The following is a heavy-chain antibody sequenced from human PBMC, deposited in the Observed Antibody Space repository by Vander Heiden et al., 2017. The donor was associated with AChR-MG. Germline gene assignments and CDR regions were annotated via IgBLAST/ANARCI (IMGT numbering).Heavy chain of an antibody. Sequence: QVQLQQWGAGLLKPSETLSLTCAVYGGSFSGYYRSWIREPAGRGLEWIGEINHSGSTNYNPSLKSRVTISVDTSKNQFSLKLSSVTAADTAVYYCARGLGHVRDYYDSSGYYRVFSAKFLYGMDVWGQGTTVTVSS. CDR1: GGSFSGYY. J-gene: IGHJ6*02. D-gene: IGHD3-22*01. V-gene: IGHV4-34*01. CDR3: ARGLGHVRDYYDSSGYYRVFSAKFLYGMDV. CDR2: INHSGST.